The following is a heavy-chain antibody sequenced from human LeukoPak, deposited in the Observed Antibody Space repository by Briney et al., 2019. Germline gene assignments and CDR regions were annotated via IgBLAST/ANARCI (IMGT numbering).Heavy chain of an antibody. D-gene: IGHD2-2*01. CDR1: GGSISSYY. CDR3: ARDLGYCSSSSCRYFDY. J-gene: IGHJ4*02. CDR2: IYYSGST. V-gene: IGHV4-59*12. Sequence: SETLSLTCTVSGGSISSYYWSWIRQPPGKGLEWIGYIYYSGSTYYNPSLKSRVTISVDTSKNQFSLKLSSVTAADTAVYYCARDLGYCSSSSCRYFDYWGQGTLVTVSS.